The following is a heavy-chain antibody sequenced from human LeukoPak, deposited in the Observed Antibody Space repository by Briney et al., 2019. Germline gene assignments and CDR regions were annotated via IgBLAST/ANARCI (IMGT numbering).Heavy chain of an antibody. CDR3: ARDQYDTWSRRGNFDS. Sequence: GGSLRLSCAASGFTFSSYWMSWVRQPPGKGLEWVAKIKQDGSEKYYVDSVKGRFTISRDNTKNSLYLQMNSLRAEDTAVFYCARDQYDTWSRRGNFDSWGQGTLVIVPS. CDR2: IKQDGSEK. CDR1: GFTFSSYW. V-gene: IGHV3-7*03. J-gene: IGHJ4*02. D-gene: IGHD3-3*01.